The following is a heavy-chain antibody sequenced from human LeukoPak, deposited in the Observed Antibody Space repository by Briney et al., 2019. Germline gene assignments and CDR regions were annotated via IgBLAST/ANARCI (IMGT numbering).Heavy chain of an antibody. V-gene: IGHV3-30*03. D-gene: IGHD3-10*01. CDR3: ATDGSGSYYPGDY. J-gene: IGHJ4*02. CDR2: ISYDGSNK. Sequence: AGGSLRLSCAASGFTFSSYGMHWVRQAPGKGLEWVAVISYDGSNKYYADSVKGRFTISRDNSKNTLYLQMNSLRAEDTAVYYCATDGSGSYYPGDYWGQGTLVTVSS. CDR1: GFTFSSYG.